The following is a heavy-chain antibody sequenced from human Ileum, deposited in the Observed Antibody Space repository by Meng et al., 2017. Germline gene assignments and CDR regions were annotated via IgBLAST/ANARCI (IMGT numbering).Heavy chain of an antibody. CDR2: IAYDGSNK. CDR1: GFTFSTYD. CDR3: AAIISMKVD. J-gene: IGHJ4*02. V-gene: IGHV3-30-3*01. D-gene: IGHD3-22*01. Sequence: QVQLVESVGGVVQPGRSLRLSCAASGFTFSTYDLHWVRQAPCKGLEWVALIAYDGSNKYYADSVKGRFIISRDNSKSTLYLQMNSLRVEDTAVYYCAAIISMKVDWGQGTLVTVSS.